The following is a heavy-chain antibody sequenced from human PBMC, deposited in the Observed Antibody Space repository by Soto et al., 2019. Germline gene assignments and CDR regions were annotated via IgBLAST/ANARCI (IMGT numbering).Heavy chain of an antibody. CDR3: ARILIIGTTRASYFDY. J-gene: IGHJ4*02. V-gene: IGHV3-21*01. D-gene: IGHD1-20*01. Sequence: PGGSLRLSCAASGFTFSSYAMSWVRQAPGKGLEWVSSISSSSSYIYYADSVKGRFTISRDNAKNSLYLQMNGLRAEDTAVYYCARILIIGTTRASYFDYWGQGTQVTVSS. CDR1: GFTFSSYA. CDR2: ISSSSSYI.